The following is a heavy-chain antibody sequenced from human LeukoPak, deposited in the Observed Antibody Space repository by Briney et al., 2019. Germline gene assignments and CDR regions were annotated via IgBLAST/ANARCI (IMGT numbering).Heavy chain of an antibody. V-gene: IGHV1-8*01. Sequence: ASVKVSCKASGYTFTSYDINWVRQATGQGLEWMGWMNPNSGNTGYAQKLQGRVTMTRNTSISTAYMELSSLRSEDTAVYYCARLMRVVGATTYDYWGQGTLVTVSS. CDR3: ARLMRVVGATTYDY. CDR2: MNPNSGNT. CDR1: GYTFTSYD. D-gene: IGHD1-26*01. J-gene: IGHJ4*02.